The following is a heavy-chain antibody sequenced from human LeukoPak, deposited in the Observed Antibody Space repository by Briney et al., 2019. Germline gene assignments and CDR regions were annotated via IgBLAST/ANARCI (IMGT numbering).Heavy chain of an antibody. CDR3: ALYYAGRGGQGH. CDR1: GGSVSSGDYH. Sequence: PSQTLSLTCSVSGGSVSSGDYHWGWIRQPPGKGLEWIGFIQSSNTKYNPSLKSRAIISADTSKNHFSLKLTSVTASDTAVYYCALYYAGRGGQGHWGQGTQVIVSS. CDR2: IQSSNT. J-gene: IGHJ4*02. V-gene: IGHV4-30-4*01. D-gene: IGHD3-3*01.